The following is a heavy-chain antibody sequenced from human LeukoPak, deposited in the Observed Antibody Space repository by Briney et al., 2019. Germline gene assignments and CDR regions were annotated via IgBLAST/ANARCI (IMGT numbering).Heavy chain of an antibody. D-gene: IGHD6-6*01. CDR2: IRAYNGNT. V-gene: IGHV1-18*01. CDR3: ARIRGDSSSFDY. Sequence: ASAKVSCKASGYTLTSFGTSWVRPAPGEGLEWKGWIRAYNGNTNYAQKLQGRVTMNTDKSTSTAYMELRSLRSDDTAVYYCARIRGDSSSFDYWGQGTLVTVSS. CDR1: GYTLTSFG. J-gene: IGHJ4*02.